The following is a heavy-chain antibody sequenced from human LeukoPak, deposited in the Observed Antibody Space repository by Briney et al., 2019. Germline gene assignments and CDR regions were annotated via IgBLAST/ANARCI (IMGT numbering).Heavy chain of an antibody. Sequence: GGSLRLSCAASGFTFSSYSMIWVRQAPGKGLEWVSSISSSSSYIYYADSVKGRFTISRDNAKNSLYLQMNSLRAEDTAVYYCARTTRYSSGWYGYYFDYWGQGTLVTVSS. CDR1: GFTFSSYS. D-gene: IGHD6-19*01. CDR3: ARTTRYSSGWYGYYFDY. CDR2: ISSSSSYI. J-gene: IGHJ4*02. V-gene: IGHV3-21*01.